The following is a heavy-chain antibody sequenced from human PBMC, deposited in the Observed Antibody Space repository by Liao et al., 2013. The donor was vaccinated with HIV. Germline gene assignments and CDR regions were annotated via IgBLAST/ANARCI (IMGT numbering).Heavy chain of an antibody. J-gene: IGHJ3*02. CDR3: VRTIMRRIAFDI. CDR2: IYYSGST. D-gene: IGHD1-14*01. CDR1: GGSINSGDYY. V-gene: IGHV4-30-4*08. Sequence: QVQLQESGPGLVKPSQSLSLTCNVSGGSINSGDYYWTWIRQSPGKGLEWIGYIYYSGSTQYNPSLKSRVSMSVDTSRNQFSLKLSSVTAADTALYYCVRTIMRRIAFDIWGQGTMVTVSS.